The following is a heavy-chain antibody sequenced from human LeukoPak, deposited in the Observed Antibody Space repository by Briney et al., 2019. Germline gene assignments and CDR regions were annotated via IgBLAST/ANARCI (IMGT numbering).Heavy chain of an antibody. D-gene: IGHD3-22*01. CDR3: ARHTARRDYDSSGYYYAFDI. CDR2: IYYSGST. J-gene: IGHJ3*02. CDR1: GFTFSSYG. V-gene: IGHV4-31*02. Sequence: LRLSCAASGFTFSSYGMHWIRQHPGKGLEWIGYIYYSGSTYYNPSLKSRVTISVDTSKNQFSLKLSSVTAADTAVYYCARHTARRDYDSSGYYYAFDIWGQGTMVTVSS.